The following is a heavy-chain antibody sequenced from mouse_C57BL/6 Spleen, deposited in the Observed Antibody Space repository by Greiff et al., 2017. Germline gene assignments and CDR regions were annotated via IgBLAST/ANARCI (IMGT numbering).Heavy chain of an antibody. Sequence: EGLWGGSGGGLVKPGGSLNLPFAASGFPFSDYGMHWFRQAPEKGLEWVAYISSGSSTIYYADTVKGRFTISRDNAKNTLFLQMTSLRSEDTAMYYCARSDGYYDFDYWGQGTTLTVSS. CDR2: ISSGSSTI. CDR1: GFPFSDYG. D-gene: IGHD2-3*01. J-gene: IGHJ2*01. V-gene: IGHV5-17*01. CDR3: ARSDGYYDFDY.